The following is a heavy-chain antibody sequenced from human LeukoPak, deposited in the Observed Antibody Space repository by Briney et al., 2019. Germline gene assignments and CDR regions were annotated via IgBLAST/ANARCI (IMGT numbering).Heavy chain of an antibody. Sequence: PSETLSLTCTVSGGSISSYYWSWIRQPPGKGLEWIGYTYYSGSTNYNPSLKSRVTISVDTSKNQFSLKLSSVTAADTAVYYCASLRRYCSGGSCYWNWFDPWGQGTLVTVSS. CDR3: ASLRRYCSGGSCYWNWFDP. J-gene: IGHJ5*02. CDR2: TYYSGST. CDR1: GGSISSYY. V-gene: IGHV4-59*08. D-gene: IGHD2-15*01.